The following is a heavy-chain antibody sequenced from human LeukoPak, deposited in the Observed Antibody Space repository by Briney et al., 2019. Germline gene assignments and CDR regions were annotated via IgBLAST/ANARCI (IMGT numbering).Heavy chain of an antibody. V-gene: IGHV3-9*01. CDR3: AKDMGYGDYVESDFFDY. D-gene: IGHD4-17*01. Sequence: PGRSLRLSCAASGFTFDDYAMHWVRQAPGKGLEWVSGISWNSGSIGYADSVKGRFTISRDNAKNSLYLQMNSLRAEDTALYYCAKDMGYGDYVESDFFDYWGQGTLVTVSS. CDR2: ISWNSGSI. CDR1: GFTFDDYA. J-gene: IGHJ4*02.